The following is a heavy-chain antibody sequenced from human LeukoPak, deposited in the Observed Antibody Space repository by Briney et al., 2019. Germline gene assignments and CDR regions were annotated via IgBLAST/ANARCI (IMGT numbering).Heavy chain of an antibody. Sequence: GGSLRLSCAASGFTFSSYAMHWVRQAPGKGLEWVAVISYDGSNKYYADSVKGRFTISRDNSKNTLYLQMNSLRAEDTAVYYCARDTGYYDSSGYSYWGQGTLVTVSS. CDR2: ISYDGSNK. J-gene: IGHJ4*02. D-gene: IGHD3-22*01. CDR1: GFTFSSYA. V-gene: IGHV3-30-3*01. CDR3: ARDTGYYDSSGYSY.